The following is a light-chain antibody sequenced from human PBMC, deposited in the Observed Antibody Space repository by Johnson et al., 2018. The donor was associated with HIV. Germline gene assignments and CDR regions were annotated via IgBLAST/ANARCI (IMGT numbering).Light chain of an antibody. CDR3: GTWDSSLSAYV. Sequence: HSVLTQPPSVSAAPGQKVTIYCSGSSSNVGNNYVSWYQQLPGTAPKLLIYENNRRPSGIPDRFSGSKSGTSATLGITGLQTGDEAEYYCGTWDSSLSAYVFGTGTKVTVL. J-gene: IGLJ1*01. CDR1: SSNVGNNY. CDR2: ENN. V-gene: IGLV1-51*02.